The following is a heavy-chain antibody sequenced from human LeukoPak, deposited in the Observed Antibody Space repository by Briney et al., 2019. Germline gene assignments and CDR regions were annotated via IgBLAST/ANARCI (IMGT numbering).Heavy chain of an antibody. J-gene: IGHJ5*02. CDR2: IYYSGST. Sequence: SETLSLTCTVSGGSISSYYWSWIRQPPGKGLEWIGYIYYSGSTNYNPSLKSRVTISVDTSKNQFSLKLSSVTAADTAVYYCARDAASYCSGGSCYSSWFDPWGQGTLVTVSS. CDR1: GGSISSYY. V-gene: IGHV4-59*01. CDR3: ARDAASYCSGGSCYSSWFDP. D-gene: IGHD2-15*01.